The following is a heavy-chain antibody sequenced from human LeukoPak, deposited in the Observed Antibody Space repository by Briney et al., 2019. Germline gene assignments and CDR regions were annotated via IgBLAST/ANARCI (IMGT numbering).Heavy chain of an antibody. Sequence: ASVKVSCKASGYTFTNYDITWVRQAPGQGLEWMGCISVYDGNTNYAQKLQGRVTMTTDTSTSTVYMELRSLRSDDTALYYCARGDDAFDIWGQGTMVTVSS. CDR2: ISVYDGNT. CDR1: GYTFTNYD. J-gene: IGHJ3*02. CDR3: ARGDDAFDI. V-gene: IGHV1-18*01.